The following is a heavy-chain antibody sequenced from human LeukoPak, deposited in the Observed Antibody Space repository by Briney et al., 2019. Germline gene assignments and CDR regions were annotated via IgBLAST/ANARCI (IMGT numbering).Heavy chain of an antibody. CDR2: INPNSGGT. Sequence: GASVKVSCKASGYTFTSYDINWVRQATGQGLEWMGWINPNSGGTNYAQKFQGRVTMTRDTSISTAYMELSRLRSDDTAVYYCARAGSGAYYYYMDVWGKGTTVTISS. CDR1: GYTFTSYD. V-gene: IGHV1-2*02. J-gene: IGHJ6*03. CDR3: ARAGSGAYYYYMDV.